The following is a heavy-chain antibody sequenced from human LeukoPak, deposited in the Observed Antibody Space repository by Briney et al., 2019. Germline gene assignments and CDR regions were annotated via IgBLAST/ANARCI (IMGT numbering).Heavy chain of an antibody. CDR3: ARTNYGSGSHYNGNFDY. V-gene: IGHV4-61*02. Sequence: PSETLSLTCTVSAGSINSGDYYWSWIRQPAGKGLEWSGRIYSPGTDYNYNPSVKSRVTISVDPSKNQSSLKLNSMTAADTAVYYCARTNYGSGSHYNGNFDYWGQGTLVTVSS. CDR1: AGSINSGDYY. J-gene: IGHJ4*02. D-gene: IGHD3-10*01. CDR2: IYSPGTD.